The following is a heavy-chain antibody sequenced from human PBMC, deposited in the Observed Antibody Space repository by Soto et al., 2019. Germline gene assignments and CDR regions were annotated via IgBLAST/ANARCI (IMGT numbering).Heavy chain of an antibody. CDR1: GFTFDDYA. CDR2: ISWNSGSI. D-gene: IGHD2-21*01. J-gene: IGHJ4*02. V-gene: IGHV3-9*01. Sequence: EVQLVESGGGLVQPGRSLRLSCAASGFTFDDYAMHWVRQAPGKGLEWVSGISWNSGSIGYADSVNGRFTISRDNAKNALYLQMHRLRAEDTALYYCAKDIVPGSVMAPDYGGQGTLVTVSS. CDR3: AKDIVPGSVMAPDY.